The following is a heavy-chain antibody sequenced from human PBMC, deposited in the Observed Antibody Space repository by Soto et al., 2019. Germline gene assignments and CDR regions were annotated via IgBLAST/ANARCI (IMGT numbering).Heavy chain of an antibody. Sequence: QVQLVQSGAEVKKPGSSVKVSCKASGGTFSSYAISWVRQAPGQGLEWMGGIIPIFGTANYAQKFQGRVTITADESTSTAYMELSSLRSEDTAVYYCARRRDYGDYRWFDPWGQGTLVTVSS. V-gene: IGHV1-69*12. CDR1: GGTFSSYA. J-gene: IGHJ5*02. CDR3: ARRRDYGDYRWFDP. D-gene: IGHD4-17*01. CDR2: IIPIFGTA.